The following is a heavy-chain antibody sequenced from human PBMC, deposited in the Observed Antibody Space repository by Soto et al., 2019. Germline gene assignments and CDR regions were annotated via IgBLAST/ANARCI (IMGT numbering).Heavy chain of an antibody. CDR1: GFTFSSYA. J-gene: IGHJ4*02. CDR2: ISGSGDST. CDR3: AKGGLHTGSWYEGY. D-gene: IGHD6-13*01. V-gene: IGHV3-23*01. Sequence: EVQLLESGGALVQPGGSLRLSCAASGFTFSSYAMSWVRQAPGKGLEWVSSISGSGDSTHNADSVKGRFTISRDNAKNTLYLQLNSLTGDDTAVYYCAKGGLHTGSWYEGYSGQGTLVTVSS.